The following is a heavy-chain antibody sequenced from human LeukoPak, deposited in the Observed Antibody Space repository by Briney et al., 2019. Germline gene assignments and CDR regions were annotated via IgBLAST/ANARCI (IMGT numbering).Heavy chain of an antibody. CDR2: NSGDNDNP. CDR1: GYTFFNFG. Sequence: ASVKVSCKASGYTFFNFGIAWVRQAPGQGLEWMGWNSGDNDNPQSAQDLQGRLTVTTDRSTSTAYMELRSLRHDDTAVYYCARGDGGNPWDAFDIWGQGTMVTVSS. J-gene: IGHJ3*02. D-gene: IGHD4-23*01. V-gene: IGHV1-18*01. CDR3: ARGDGGNPWDAFDI.